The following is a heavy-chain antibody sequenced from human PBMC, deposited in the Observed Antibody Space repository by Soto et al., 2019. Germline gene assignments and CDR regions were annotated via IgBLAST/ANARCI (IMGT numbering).Heavy chain of an antibody. J-gene: IGHJ3*02. Sequence: QVQLQESGPGLVKPSQTLSLTCTVSGGSISSGDYYWSWIRQPPGKGLEWIGYIYYSGSTYYNPSLESRVTISVDTSKNQASLKLSCVTAADTAVYYCARAGYDAPGAFDIWGQGTMVTVSS. CDR2: IYYSGST. CDR1: GGSISSGDYY. CDR3: ARAGYDAPGAFDI. V-gene: IGHV4-30-4*01. D-gene: IGHD3-16*01.